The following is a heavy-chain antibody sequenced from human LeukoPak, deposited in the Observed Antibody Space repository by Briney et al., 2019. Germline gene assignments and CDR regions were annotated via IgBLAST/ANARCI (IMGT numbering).Heavy chain of an antibody. Sequence: GGSLRLSCAASGFTISSYAMHWVRQAPGKGLEWVAVISYDGSNKYYADSVKGRFTISRDNSKNTLYLQMNSLRAEDTAVYYCAKGGSYYRGHNWFDPWGQGTLVTVSS. J-gene: IGHJ5*02. CDR3: AKGGSYYRGHNWFDP. CDR2: ISYDGSNK. V-gene: IGHV3-30-3*01. D-gene: IGHD1-26*01. CDR1: GFTISSYA.